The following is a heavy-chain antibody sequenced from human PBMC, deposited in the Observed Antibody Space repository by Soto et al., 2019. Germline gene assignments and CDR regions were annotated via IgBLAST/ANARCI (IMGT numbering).Heavy chain of an antibody. Sequence: SVKVSCKASGGTFSSYAISWVRQAPGQGLEWMGGIIPIFGTANYAQKFQGRVTITADESTSTAYMELSSLRSEDTAVYYCARTPYYYGSGSGYYYYGMDVWGQGTTVTVSS. CDR2: IIPIFGTA. CDR3: ARTPYYYGSGSGYYYYGMDV. V-gene: IGHV1-69*13. CDR1: GGTFSSYA. D-gene: IGHD3-10*01. J-gene: IGHJ6*02.